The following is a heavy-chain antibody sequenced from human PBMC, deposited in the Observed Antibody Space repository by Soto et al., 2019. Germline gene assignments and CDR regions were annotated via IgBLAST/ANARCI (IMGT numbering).Heavy chain of an antibody. CDR2: ISGSGGST. J-gene: IGHJ6*03. CDR3: ATPVRDCCGGSCYSHYYYYYMDV. D-gene: IGHD2-15*01. CDR1: GFTFSSYA. V-gene: IGHV3-23*01. Sequence: PGGSLRLSCAASGFTFSSYAMSWVRQAPGKGLEWVSAISGSGGSTYYADSVKGRFTISRDNSKNTLYLQMNSLRAEDTAVYYCATPVRDCCGGSCYSHYYYYYMDVWGKGTTVTVSS.